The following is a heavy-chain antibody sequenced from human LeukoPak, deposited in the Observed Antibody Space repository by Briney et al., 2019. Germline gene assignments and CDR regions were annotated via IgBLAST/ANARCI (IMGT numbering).Heavy chain of an antibody. J-gene: IGHJ4*02. CDR2: IYTSGST. Sequence: PSETLSLTCTVSGGSISSYYWSWIRQPAGKGLEWIGRIYTSGSTNYNPSLKSRVTMSVDTSKNQFSLKLSSVTAADTAVYYCARDLGIAAADTPVDYWGQGTLVTVSS. D-gene: IGHD6-13*01. CDR3: ARDLGIAAADTPVDY. CDR1: GGSISSYY. V-gene: IGHV4-4*07.